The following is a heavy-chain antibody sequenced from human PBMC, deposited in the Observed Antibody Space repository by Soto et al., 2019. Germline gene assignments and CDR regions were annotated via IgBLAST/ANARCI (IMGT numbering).Heavy chain of an antibody. V-gene: IGHV1-2*04. CDR3: ATGAYGWFAFDI. D-gene: IGHD4-17*01. CDR2: MNPISGGI. CDR1: GYTFTSYD. Sequence: ASVKVSCKASGYTFTSYDINWVRQATGQGLEWMGWMNPISGGINYAQKFQGWVTMTSDTSISTAYMELSRLISDDTAVYYCATGAYGWFAFDIWGQGTMVTVSS. J-gene: IGHJ3*02.